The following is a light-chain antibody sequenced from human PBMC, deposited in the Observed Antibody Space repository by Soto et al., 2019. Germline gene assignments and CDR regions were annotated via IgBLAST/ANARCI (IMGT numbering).Light chain of an antibody. CDR1: PSVSNRY. CDR3: QQYGSSIT. J-gene: IGKJ4*01. Sequence: VLTPSPASLSFPPGERVSLSCRASPSVSNRYLAWYQHMPGQAPRLLIRGTSSRASGVPDRFSASGAGTDFILTISRVEPEDFAIYYCQQYGSSITFGGGTKVDI. CDR2: GTS. V-gene: IGKV3-20*01.